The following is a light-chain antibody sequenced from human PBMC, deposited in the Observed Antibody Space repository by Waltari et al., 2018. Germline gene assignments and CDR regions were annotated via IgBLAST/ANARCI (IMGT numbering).Light chain of an antibody. V-gene: IGKV1-39*01. CDR1: QSICKY. Sequence: DIQMTQSPSSLSASVGDRITITCRASQSICKYLNWYQQKPGKAPKLLIYAASTLQSGVPSRFSGSGSGTDFTLTISSLQPEDLGTYYCQETYIAPLTFGGGTKVEIK. CDR2: AAS. J-gene: IGKJ4*01. CDR3: QETYIAPLT.